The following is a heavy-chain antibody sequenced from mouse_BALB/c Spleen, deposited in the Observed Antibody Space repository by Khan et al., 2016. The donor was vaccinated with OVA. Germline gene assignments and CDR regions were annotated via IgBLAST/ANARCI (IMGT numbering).Heavy chain of an antibody. Sequence: EVELVESGGGLVRPGGSLKLSCAASGFSFSSYSMSWVRQTPEKRLEWVATISSGGTYTYYPDSVKGRFTISRDNAKNTLYLQMSSLKSEDTAMYYCPMHRGYDDHNPYFDYWGQGTTLTVSA. CDR1: GFSFSSYS. CDR2: ISSGGTYT. D-gene: IGHD2-2*01. CDR3: PMHRGYDDHNPYFDY. J-gene: IGHJ2*01. V-gene: IGHV5-6-4*01.